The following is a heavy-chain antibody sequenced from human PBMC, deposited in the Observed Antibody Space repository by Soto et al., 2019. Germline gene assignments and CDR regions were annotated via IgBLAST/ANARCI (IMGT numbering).Heavy chain of an antibody. D-gene: IGHD3-22*01. CDR3: TTVFPITMIFGWFDP. J-gene: IGHJ5*02. Sequence: GGSLRLSCASSGFTFSNAWMNWVRQAPGKGLEWVGRIKSKTDGGTTDYAAPVKGRFTISRDDSKNTLYLQMNSLKTEDTAVYYCTTVFPITMIFGWFDPWGQGTLVTVSS. CDR2: IKSKTDGGTT. V-gene: IGHV3-15*07. CDR1: GFTFSNAW.